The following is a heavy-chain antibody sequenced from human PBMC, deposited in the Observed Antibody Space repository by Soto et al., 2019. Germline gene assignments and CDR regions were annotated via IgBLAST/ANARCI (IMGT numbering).Heavy chain of an antibody. CDR2: INAGNGNT. J-gene: IGHJ6*03. V-gene: IGHV1-3*01. D-gene: IGHD6-13*01. CDR3: ARGSRAAADYYYYYMDV. CDR1: GYSFTTYA. Sequence: QVQLVQSGAEVKKPGASVKVSCKASGYSFTTYAMHWVRQAPGQRLEWMGWINAGNGNTKYSQKFQGRVTITRDTAASTAYMELSSMRSEDTAVYYCARGSRAAADYYYYYMDVWGKGTTVTVSS.